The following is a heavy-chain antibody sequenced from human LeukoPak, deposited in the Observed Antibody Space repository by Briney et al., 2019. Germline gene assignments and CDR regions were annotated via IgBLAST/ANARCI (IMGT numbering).Heavy chain of an antibody. Sequence: PSETLSLTCTVSGGSISSYYWSWIRQPPGKGLEWIGYIYYSGSTNYNPSLKSRVTISVDTSKNQFSLKLSSVTAADTAVYYCARSSGSHSYHYYYGMDVWGRGTTVTVSS. V-gene: IGHV4-59*01. CDR3: ARSSGSHSYHYYYGMDV. J-gene: IGHJ6*02. D-gene: IGHD1-26*01. CDR2: IYYSGST. CDR1: GGSISSYY.